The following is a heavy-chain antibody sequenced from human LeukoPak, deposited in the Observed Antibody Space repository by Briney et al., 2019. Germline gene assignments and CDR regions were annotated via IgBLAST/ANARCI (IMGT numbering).Heavy chain of an antibody. CDR2: ISAYNGNT. Sequence: ASVKVSCKASGYTFTSYGISWVRQAPGQGLEWMGWISAYNGNTNYAQKLQGRVTMTTDTSTSTAYMELRSLRSDDTAVYYCAKDLSPAVPSSPDAFDFWGQGTMVTVSS. D-gene: IGHD6-19*01. J-gene: IGHJ3*01. CDR1: GYTFTSYG. V-gene: IGHV1-18*01. CDR3: AKDLSPAVPSSPDAFDF.